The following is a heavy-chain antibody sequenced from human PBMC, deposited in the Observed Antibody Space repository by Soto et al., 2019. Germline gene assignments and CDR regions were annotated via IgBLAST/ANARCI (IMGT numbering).Heavy chain of an antibody. J-gene: IGHJ4*02. D-gene: IGHD2-8*01. V-gene: IGHV1-2*02. CDR2: INAKNGGT. Sequence: ASVKVSCKASSFTFIDFYIHWLRQAPGQGLEWMGWINAKNGGTRYAEKFQDRVTLTRDRSVRTAYLELQRLRSDDTAVYYCARSNCNDAICYTEVIPSWGQGTLVTVSS. CDR1: SFTFIDFY. CDR3: ARSNCNDAICYTEVIPS.